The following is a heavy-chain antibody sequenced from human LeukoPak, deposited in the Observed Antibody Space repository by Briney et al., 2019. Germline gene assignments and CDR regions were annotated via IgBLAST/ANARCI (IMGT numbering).Heavy chain of an antibody. CDR2: INPSGGST. CDR1: GFTFTGYF. Sequence: ASVRVSCKASGFTFTGYFIHWVRQAPGQGLEWMGIINPSGGSTSYAQKFQGRVTMTRDTSTSTVYMELSSLRSEDTAVYYCARETPFGGVAARNHFDYWGQGTLVTVSS. V-gene: IGHV1-46*01. J-gene: IGHJ4*02. D-gene: IGHD3-16*01. CDR3: ARETPFGGVAARNHFDY.